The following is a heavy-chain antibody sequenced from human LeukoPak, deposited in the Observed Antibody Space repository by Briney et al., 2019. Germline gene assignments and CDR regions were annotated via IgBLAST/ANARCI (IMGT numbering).Heavy chain of an antibody. CDR2: ISGSGGST. CDR3: AKGRNGRKGYYYYYYGMDV. J-gene: IGHJ6*02. V-gene: IGHV3-23*01. Sequence: GGSLRLSCAASGFTFSSYAMSWVRQAPGKGLEWVSAISGSGGSTYYADSVKGRFTISRDNSKNTLYLQMNSLRAEDTAVYYCAKGRNGRKGYYYYYYGMDVWGQGTTVTVSS. D-gene: IGHD2-15*01. CDR1: GFTFSSYA.